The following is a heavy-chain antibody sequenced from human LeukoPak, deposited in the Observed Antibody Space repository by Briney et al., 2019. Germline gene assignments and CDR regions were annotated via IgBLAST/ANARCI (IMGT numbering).Heavy chain of an antibody. Sequence: PGGSLRLSCAASGFTFSGSAMHWVRQASGKGLEWVGRIRSKANSYATAYAASVKGRFTISRNDSKNTAYLQMNSLKTEDTAVYYCTRIAAYYDILTGYSIYYSYMDVWGKGTTVTVSS. D-gene: IGHD3-9*01. CDR3: TRIAAYYDILTGYSIYYSYMDV. CDR2: IRSKANSYAT. J-gene: IGHJ6*03. V-gene: IGHV3-73*01. CDR1: GFTFSGSA.